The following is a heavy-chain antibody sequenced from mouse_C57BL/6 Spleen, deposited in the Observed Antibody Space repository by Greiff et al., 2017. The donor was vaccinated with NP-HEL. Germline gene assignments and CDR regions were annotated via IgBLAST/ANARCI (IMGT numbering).Heavy chain of an antibody. Sequence: EVQLMESEGGLVQPGSSMKLSCTASGFTFTDYYMAWVRQVPGKGLEWVANINYDGSSTYYLDSLKSRFTISIANAKNILYLHMGSLKSEDTATDDCARANSNYLYWYFDVWGTGTTVTVSS. D-gene: IGHD2-5*01. V-gene: IGHV5-16*01. CDR1: GFTFTDYY. J-gene: IGHJ1*03. CDR2: INYDGSST. CDR3: ARANSNYLYWYFDV.